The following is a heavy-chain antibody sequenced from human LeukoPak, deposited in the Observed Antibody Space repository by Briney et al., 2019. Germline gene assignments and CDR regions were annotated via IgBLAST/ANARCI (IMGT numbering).Heavy chain of an antibody. D-gene: IGHD2-2*01. V-gene: IGHV1-69*06. CDR3: ATYRADIVVVPAAMENGWFDP. Sequence: SVKVSCKASGGTFSSYAISWVRQAPGQGLEWMGGIIPIFGTANYAQKFQGRVTITADKSTSTAYMELSSLRSEDTAVYYCATYRADIVVVPAAMENGWFDPWGQGTLVTVSS. CDR1: GGTFSSYA. J-gene: IGHJ5*02. CDR2: IIPIFGTA.